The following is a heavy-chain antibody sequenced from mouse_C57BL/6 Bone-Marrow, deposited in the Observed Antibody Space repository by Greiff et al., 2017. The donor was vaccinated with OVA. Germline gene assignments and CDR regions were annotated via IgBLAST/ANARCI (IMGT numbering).Heavy chain of an antibody. J-gene: IGHJ2*01. V-gene: IGHV1-15*01. Sequence: VQLQQSGAELVRPGASVTLSCKASGYTFTDYEMHWVKQTPVHGLEWIGAIDPENGGTAYNQKFQGKAILTADKSSSTAYMKLRILASEDAAVYYCTVETYDYEGYWGQGTTLTVSS. CDR3: TVETYDYEGY. CDR2: IDPENGGT. CDR1: GYTFTDYE. D-gene: IGHD2-4*01.